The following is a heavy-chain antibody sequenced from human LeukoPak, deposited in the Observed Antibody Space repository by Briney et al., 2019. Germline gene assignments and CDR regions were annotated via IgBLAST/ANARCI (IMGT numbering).Heavy chain of an antibody. CDR1: GFTFSSYR. CDR2: ISSGSSYI. J-gene: IGHJ4*02. V-gene: IGHV3-21*01. D-gene: IGHD3-10*01. Sequence: GGSLRLSCAASGFTFSSYRMNWVRQAPGKGLEWVSSISSGSSYIYYADSVKGRFTISRDNAKNSLYLQMNSLRAEDTAVYYCATKSVSGDPFDYWGQGTLVTVSS. CDR3: ATKSVSGDPFDY.